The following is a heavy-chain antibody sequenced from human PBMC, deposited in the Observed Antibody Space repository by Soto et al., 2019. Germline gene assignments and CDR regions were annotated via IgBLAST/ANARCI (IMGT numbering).Heavy chain of an antibody. Sequence: GGSLRLSCAPCGFSLDGYAMHYVRQALAKGRQWVSGKSWDRGTIGYAYSGKCRLSISRDNANNALYMHINCQGCEYTADYYFAKVFNWIAPWDIWGPGTMVTVSS. V-gene: IGHV3-9*01. CDR3: AKVFNWIAPWDI. CDR1: GFSLDGYA. J-gene: IGHJ3*02. CDR2: KSWDRGTI. D-gene: IGHD1-20*01.